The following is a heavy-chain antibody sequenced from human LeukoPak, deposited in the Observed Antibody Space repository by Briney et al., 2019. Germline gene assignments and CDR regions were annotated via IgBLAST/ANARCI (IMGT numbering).Heavy chain of an antibody. V-gene: IGHV3-53*01. Sequence: GSLRLSCAASGFIVSSNYMSWVRQAPGKGLEWVSVIYSGGSTYYADSVKGRFTISRDNSKNTLYLQMNSLRAEDTAVYYCARVDTDYYYYGMDVWGQGTTVTVSS. CDR1: GFIVSSNY. CDR2: IYSGGST. D-gene: IGHD5-18*01. CDR3: ARVDTDYYYYGMDV. J-gene: IGHJ6*02.